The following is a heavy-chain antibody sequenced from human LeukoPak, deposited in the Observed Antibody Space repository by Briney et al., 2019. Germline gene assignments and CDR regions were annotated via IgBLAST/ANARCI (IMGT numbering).Heavy chain of an antibody. CDR1: GFTFVDYG. Sequence: GGSLRLSCATSGFTFVDYGLSWVRQAPGKGLEWVSSISGSGGSTYSADSVKGRFTISRENSNNTLYLQMNSLRADDTAMYYCAKDSEATITPLSAFDIWGQGTMVTVSS. CDR2: ISGSGGST. J-gene: IGHJ3*02. CDR3: AKDSEATITPLSAFDI. V-gene: IGHV3-23*01. D-gene: IGHD4-23*01.